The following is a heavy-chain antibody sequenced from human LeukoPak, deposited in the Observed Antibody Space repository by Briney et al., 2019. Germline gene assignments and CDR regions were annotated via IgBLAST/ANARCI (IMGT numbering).Heavy chain of an antibody. CDR3: ARDHGTGYYDSSGYEQIDY. D-gene: IGHD3-22*01. CDR1: GFTFSSYA. V-gene: IGHV3-30-3*01. CDR2: ISYDGSNK. Sequence: GGSLRLSCAASGFTFSSYAMHCVRQAPGKGLEWVAVISYDGSNKYYADSVKGRFTISRDNSKNTLYLQMNSLRAEDTAVYYCARDHGTGYYDSSGYEQIDYWGQGTLVTVSS. J-gene: IGHJ4*02.